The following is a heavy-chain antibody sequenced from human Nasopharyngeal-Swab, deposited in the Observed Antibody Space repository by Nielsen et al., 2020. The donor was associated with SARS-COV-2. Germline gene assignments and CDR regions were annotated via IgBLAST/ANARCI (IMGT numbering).Heavy chain of an antibody. D-gene: IGHD2-15*01. CDR3: ARDQIVQVRLAYYYYGMDV. J-gene: IGHJ6*02. Sequence: ASVKVSCKASGYTFTGYYMHWVRQAPGQGLEWMGRINPNSGGTNYAQKFQGRVTMTRDTPISTAYMELSRLRSDDTAVYYCARDQIVQVRLAYYYYGMDVWGQGTTVTVSS. V-gene: IGHV1-2*06. CDR2: INPNSGGT. CDR1: GYTFTGYY.